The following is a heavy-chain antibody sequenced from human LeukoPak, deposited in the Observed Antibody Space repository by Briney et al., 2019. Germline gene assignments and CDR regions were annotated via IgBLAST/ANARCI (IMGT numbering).Heavy chain of an antibody. D-gene: IGHD3-22*01. CDR3: ARDLKRGVLAMIVVVTETDY. J-gene: IGHJ4*02. Sequence: EASVTVSCKASGYTFTSYGISWVRQAPGQGLEWMGWISAYNGNTNYAQKLQGRVTMTTDTSTSTAYMELRSLRSDDTAVYYCARDLKRGVLAMIVVVTETDYWGQGTLVTVSS. V-gene: IGHV1-18*01. CDR2: ISAYNGNT. CDR1: GYTFTSYG.